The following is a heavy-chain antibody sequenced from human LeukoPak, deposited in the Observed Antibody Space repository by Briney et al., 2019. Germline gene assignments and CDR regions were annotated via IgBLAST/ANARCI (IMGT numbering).Heavy chain of an antibody. V-gene: IGHV4-59*01. D-gene: IGHD3-10*01. CDR2: IYYSGST. CDR3: ARSTLLWFGEAMGGMDV. J-gene: IGHJ6*02. Sequence: PSETLSLTCTVSGGSISSYYWSWIRQPPGKGLEWIGHIYYSGSTNYNPSLKSRVTISVDTSKNQFSLKLSSVTAADTAVYYCARSTLLWFGEAMGGMDVWGRGTTVTVSS. CDR1: GGSISSYY.